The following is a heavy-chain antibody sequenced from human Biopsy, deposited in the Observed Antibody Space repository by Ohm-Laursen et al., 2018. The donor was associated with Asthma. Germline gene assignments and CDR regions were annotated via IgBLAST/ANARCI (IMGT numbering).Heavy chain of an antibody. Sequence: ASVKVSCNAPGGTFSNFAISWVRQAPGQGLEWLGGIMTVFGTTNYAQKFQGRVTITADESTSTAYMEVTSLRSEDTAIYYCARCQVGYSSGWSLLLKKIYYSGMDVWVQGTAVTVSS. D-gene: IGHD6-19*01. CDR3: ARCQVGYSSGWSLLLKKIYYSGMDV. J-gene: IGHJ6*02. CDR1: GGTFSNFA. V-gene: IGHV1-69*13. CDR2: IMTVFGTT.